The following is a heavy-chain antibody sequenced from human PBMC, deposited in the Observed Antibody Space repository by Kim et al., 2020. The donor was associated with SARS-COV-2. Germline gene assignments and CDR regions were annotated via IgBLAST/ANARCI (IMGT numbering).Heavy chain of an antibody. CDR1: GFTFSSYA. D-gene: IGHD3-10*01. CDR2: ISGSGGST. CDR3: AKTPETYYYGSGSYYWDWFDP. Sequence: GGSLRLSCAASGFTFSSYAMSWVRQAPGKGLEWVSAISGSGGSTYYADSVKGRFTISRDNSKNTLYLQMNSLRAEDTAVYYCAKTPETYYYGSGSYYWDWFDPWGQGTLVTVSS. V-gene: IGHV3-23*01. J-gene: IGHJ5*02.